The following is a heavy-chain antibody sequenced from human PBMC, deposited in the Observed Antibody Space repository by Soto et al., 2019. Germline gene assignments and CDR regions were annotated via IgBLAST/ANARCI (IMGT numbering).Heavy chain of an antibody. CDR1: RGSMNNYY. CDR2: IYYSGST. Sequence: QVQLQESGPGLVKPSETLSLTCTVSRGSMNNYYWSWIRQPPGKGLEWIGYIYYSGSTNYNPSLKSRVTISADTSKNQFSLKLSSVTAADAAVYYCAGGPMGYDSWGQGTLVTVSS. J-gene: IGHJ4*02. CDR3: AGGPMGYDS. V-gene: IGHV4-59*01. D-gene: IGHD3-16*01.